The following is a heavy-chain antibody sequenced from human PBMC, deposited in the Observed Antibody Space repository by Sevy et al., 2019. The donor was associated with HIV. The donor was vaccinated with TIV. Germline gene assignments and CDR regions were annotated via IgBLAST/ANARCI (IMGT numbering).Heavy chain of an antibody. CDR2: IKSKIDGETT. Sequence: GGSLRLSCAVSGFTFNNAWMNWVRQAPGTGLQWVGLIKSKIDGETTDYAAPVKGRFTISRDDSKNTLFLQMNSLRIEDTAVYYCATAPGYYDSAPFDYWGPGTLVAVSS. CDR3: ATAPGYYDSAPFDY. D-gene: IGHD3-22*01. J-gene: IGHJ4*02. CDR1: GFTFNNAW. V-gene: IGHV3-15*01.